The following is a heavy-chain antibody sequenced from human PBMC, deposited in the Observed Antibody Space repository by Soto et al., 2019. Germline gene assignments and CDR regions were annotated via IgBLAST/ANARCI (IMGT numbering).Heavy chain of an antibody. D-gene: IGHD2-15*01. V-gene: IGHV3-48*01. Sequence: GGSLRLSCAASGFTFSSYSMNWVRQAPGKGLEWVSYISSSSSTIYYADSVKGRFTISRDNAKNSLYLQMNSLRAEDTAVYYCATKDDCSGGSCFLDYYYMDVWGKGTTVTVSS. CDR3: ATKDDCSGGSCFLDYYYMDV. CDR1: GFTFSSYS. J-gene: IGHJ6*03. CDR2: ISSSSSTI.